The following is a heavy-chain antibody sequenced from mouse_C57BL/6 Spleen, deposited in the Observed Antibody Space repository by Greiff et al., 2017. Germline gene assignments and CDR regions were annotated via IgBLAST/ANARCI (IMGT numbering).Heavy chain of an antibody. V-gene: IGHV3-8*01. Sequence: EVKLVESGPGLAKPSQTLSLTCSVTGYSITSDYWNWIRKFPGNKLEYMGYISYSGSTYYNPSLKSRISITRDTSKNQYYLQLNSVTTEDTATYYCARYYSKYYYAMDYWGQGTSVTVSS. D-gene: IGHD2-5*01. CDR2: ISYSGST. CDR1: GYSITSDY. J-gene: IGHJ4*01. CDR3: ARYYSKYYYAMDY.